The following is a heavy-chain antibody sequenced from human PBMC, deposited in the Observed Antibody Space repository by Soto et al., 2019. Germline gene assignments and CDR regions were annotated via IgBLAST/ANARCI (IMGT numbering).Heavy chain of an antibody. D-gene: IGHD6-13*01. CDR2: IYSGGNT. Sequence: PGGSLRLSCAASGITVSSNYMSWVRQAPGKGLEWVSVIYSGGNTYYADSVKGRFTFSRDNSRNTLYLQMNSLRAEDTAVYYCARGPAATAYYYYGMDVWGPGTTVTVSS. CDR1: GITVSSNY. V-gene: IGHV3-53*01. CDR3: ARGPAATAYYYYGMDV. J-gene: IGHJ6*02.